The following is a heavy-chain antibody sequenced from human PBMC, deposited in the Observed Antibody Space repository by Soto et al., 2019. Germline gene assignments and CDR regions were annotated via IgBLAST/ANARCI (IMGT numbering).Heavy chain of an antibody. Sequence: ETLSLTCTVSGGSISSSSFYWGWVRQPPGKGLEWIGSVSHRGSTYYNPSLTSRVTISVDTSKNHFSLKLNSVTAADTAVYYCVSPYNFYFMDVWGKGTPVTVSS. CDR2: VSHRGST. CDR1: GGSISSSSFY. V-gene: IGHV4-39*02. D-gene: IGHD3-16*01. CDR3: VSPYNFYFMDV. J-gene: IGHJ6*03.